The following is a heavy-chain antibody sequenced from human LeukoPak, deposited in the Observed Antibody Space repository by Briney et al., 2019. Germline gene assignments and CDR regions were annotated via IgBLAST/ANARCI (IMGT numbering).Heavy chain of an antibody. CDR2: INPSGGST. CDR3: ARDNSVEDTAWWFDP. Sequence: ASVKVSCKASVYTFTSYYMHWVRQAPGQGLEWMGIINPSGGSTSYAQKFQGRVTMTRDMSTSTDYMELSSLRSEETAVYYCARDNSVEDTAWWFDPWGQGTLVTVSS. V-gene: IGHV1-46*01. CDR1: VYTFTSYY. J-gene: IGHJ5*02. D-gene: IGHD4-23*01.